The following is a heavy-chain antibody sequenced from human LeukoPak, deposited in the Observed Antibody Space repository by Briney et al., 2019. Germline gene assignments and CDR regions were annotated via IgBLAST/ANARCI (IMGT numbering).Heavy chain of an antibody. Sequence: GGSLRLSCAASGFTFSSYWMNWVRQAPGKGLEWVANIKQDGSEKYYVDSVKGRFTISRDNANNSLYLQMNSLRAEDTAVYYCARGRGGLQWFGEFNSWGQGTLVTVSS. CDR1: GFTFSSYW. D-gene: IGHD3-10*01. CDR2: IKQDGSEK. CDR3: ARGRGGLQWFGEFNS. V-gene: IGHV3-7*01. J-gene: IGHJ4*02.